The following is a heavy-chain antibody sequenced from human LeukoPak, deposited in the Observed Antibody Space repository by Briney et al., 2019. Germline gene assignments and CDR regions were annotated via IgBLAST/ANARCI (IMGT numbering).Heavy chain of an antibody. CDR3: ASVVTQSRYFDY. J-gene: IGHJ4*02. D-gene: IGHD2-21*02. Sequence: GGSLRLSCAASGFTVSSNYMSWVRQAPGKGLEWVSVIYSGGSTYYADSVKGRFTISRHNSNNTLYLQINSQRAEDTAVYYCASVVTQSRYFDYWGQGTLVTVSS. CDR1: GFTVSSNY. V-gene: IGHV3-53*04. CDR2: IYSGGST.